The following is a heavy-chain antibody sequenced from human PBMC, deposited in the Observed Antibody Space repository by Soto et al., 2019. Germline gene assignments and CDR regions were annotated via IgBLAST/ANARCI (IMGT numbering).Heavy chain of an antibody. D-gene: IGHD5-12*01. J-gene: IGHJ5*02. CDR2: IWYDERKK. CDR3: ATDEAPSARGFRGYES. V-gene: IGHV3-33*01. CDR1: GFTFSDYA. Sequence: QVQLVESGGGVVQPGRSLRLSCAASGFTFSDYAMHWVRQAPGKGLEWVAVIWYDERKKYYADSVQGRFIISRDKTQNTLYLPMPTLSAEDTAVYYCATDEAPSARGFRGYESWGQGTLVTVSS.